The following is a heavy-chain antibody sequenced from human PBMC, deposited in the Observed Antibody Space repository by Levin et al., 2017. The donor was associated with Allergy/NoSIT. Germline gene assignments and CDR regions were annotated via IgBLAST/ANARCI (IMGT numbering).Heavy chain of an antibody. CDR2: IKQDGSEK. Sequence: GESLKISCAASGFTFSSYWMSWVRQAPGKGLEWVANIKQDGSEKYYVDSVKGRFTISRDNAKNSLYLQMNSLRAEDTAVYYCARSGDYDFWSGPTQLGTMDVWGQGTTVTVSS. V-gene: IGHV3-7*01. CDR1: GFTFSSYW. D-gene: IGHD3-3*01. CDR3: ARSGDYDFWSGPTQLGTMDV. J-gene: IGHJ6*02.